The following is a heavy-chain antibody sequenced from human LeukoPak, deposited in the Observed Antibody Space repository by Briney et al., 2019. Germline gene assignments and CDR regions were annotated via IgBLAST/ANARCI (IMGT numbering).Heavy chain of an antibody. CDR1: SGSISSYY. D-gene: IGHD3-3*01. CDR3: ARVLRITIFGVVSSYFDY. J-gene: IGHJ4*02. CDR2: IYTSGST. Sequence: PSETLSLTCTVSSGSISSYYWSWIRQPAGKGLEWIGRIYTSGSTNYNPSLKSRVTMSVDTSKNQFSLKLSSVTAADTAVYYCARVLRITIFGVVSSYFDYWGQGTLVTVSS. V-gene: IGHV4-4*07.